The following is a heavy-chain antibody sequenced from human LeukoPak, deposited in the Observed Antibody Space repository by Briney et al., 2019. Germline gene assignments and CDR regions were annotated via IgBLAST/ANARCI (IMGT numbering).Heavy chain of an antibody. CDR3: ARGVIQQWLDPHVWFDY. CDR2: INPNSGGT. Sequence: ASVKVSCKASGYTFTGYYMHWVRQAPGQGLEWMGWINPNSGGTNYAQKFQGRVTMTRDTSINTAYVEVSRLRSDDTATYYCARGVIQQWLDPHVWFDYWGQGTLVTVSS. J-gene: IGHJ4*02. D-gene: IGHD6-19*01. V-gene: IGHV1-2*02. CDR1: GYTFTGYY.